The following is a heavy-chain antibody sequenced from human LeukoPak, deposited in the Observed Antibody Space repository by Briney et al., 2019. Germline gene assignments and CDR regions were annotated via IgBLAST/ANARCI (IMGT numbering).Heavy chain of an antibody. CDR3: ARAPTADSSGYYPYYFDY. V-gene: IGHV3-21*01. D-gene: IGHD3-22*01. J-gene: IGHJ4*02. Sequence: GGSLRLSCAASGFTFSSYSMNWVRQAPGKGLEWVSSISSSSSYIYYADSVKGRFTISRDNAKSSLYLQMNSLRAEDTAVYYCARAPTADSSGYYPYYFDYWGQGTLVTVSS. CDR1: GFTFSSYS. CDR2: ISSSSSYI.